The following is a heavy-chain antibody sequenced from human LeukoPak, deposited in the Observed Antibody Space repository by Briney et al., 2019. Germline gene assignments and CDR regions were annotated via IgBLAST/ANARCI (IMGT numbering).Heavy chain of an antibody. CDR3: ARTYGDYDYYYGMDV. CDR2: IDNGGST. V-gene: IGHV3-66*01. D-gene: IGHD4-17*01. CDR1: GITVSSHY. Sequence: GGSLRLSCAASGITVSSHYMTWVRQAPGKGLEWVSVIDNGGSTNSAESVKGRFSVSRDNSKNTLYLQMNSLRVEDTAVYYCARTYGDYDYYYGMDVWGQGTTVTVSS. J-gene: IGHJ6*01.